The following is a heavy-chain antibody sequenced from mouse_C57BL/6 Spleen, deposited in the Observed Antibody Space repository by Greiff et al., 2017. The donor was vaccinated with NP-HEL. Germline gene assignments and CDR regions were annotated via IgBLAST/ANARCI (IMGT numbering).Heavy chain of an antibody. CDR2: ISSGSSTI. CDR1: GFTFSDYG. CDR3: ARDYYDYDPAMDY. V-gene: IGHV5-17*01. Sequence: EVKLVESGGGLVKPGGSLKLSCAASGFTFSDYGMHWVRQAPEKGLEWVAYISSGSSTIYYADTVKGRFTISRDNAKNTLFLQMTSLRSEDTAMYYCARDYYDYDPAMDYWGQGTSVTVSS. D-gene: IGHD2-4*01. J-gene: IGHJ4*01.